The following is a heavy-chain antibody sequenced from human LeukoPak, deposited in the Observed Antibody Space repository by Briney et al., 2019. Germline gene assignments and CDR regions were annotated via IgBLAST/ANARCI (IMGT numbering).Heavy chain of an antibody. CDR3: ARAVDYPHDYGDYGPTEYFQH. CDR2: ISAYNGNT. J-gene: IGHJ1*01. V-gene: IGHV1-18*01. CDR1: GYTFTSYG. Sequence: GASVKVSCKASGYTFTSYGISWVRQAPGQGLEWMGWISAYNGNTNYAQKLRGRVTMTTDTSTSTAYMELRSLRSDDTAVYYCARAVDYPHDYGDYGPTEYFQHWGQGTLVTVSS. D-gene: IGHD4-17*01.